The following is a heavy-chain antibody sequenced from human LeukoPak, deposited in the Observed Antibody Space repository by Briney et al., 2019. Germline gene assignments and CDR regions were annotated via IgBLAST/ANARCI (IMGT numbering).Heavy chain of an antibody. CDR2: IIVILGVT. J-gene: IGHJ6*02. V-gene: IGHV1-69*04. Sequence: SVKVSCKAPGGPFNSYAINWVRQAPGQGLEWMGRIIVILGVTNYARRFQGRVTISADKSTTTAYMELSSLTSEDTAVYYCARYIHPQGLVGYAMDVWGQGTTVIVSS. D-gene: IGHD2-15*01. CDR1: GGPFNSYA. CDR3: ARYIHPQGLVGYAMDV.